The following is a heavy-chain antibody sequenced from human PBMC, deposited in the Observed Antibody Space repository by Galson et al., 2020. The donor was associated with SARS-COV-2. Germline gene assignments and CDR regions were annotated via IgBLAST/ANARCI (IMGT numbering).Heavy chain of an antibody. Sequence: GGSLRLSCAASGFTFSSYGMHWVRQAPGKGLEWVAVISYDGSNKYYADSVKGRFTISRDNSKNTLYLQMNSLRAEDTAVYYCAKDPTPHFVIVVVPAAIGYWGQGTLVTVSS. CDR2: ISYDGSNK. J-gene: IGHJ4*02. CDR3: AKDPTPHFVIVVVPAAIGY. V-gene: IGHV3-30*18. CDR1: GFTFSSYG. D-gene: IGHD2-2*02.